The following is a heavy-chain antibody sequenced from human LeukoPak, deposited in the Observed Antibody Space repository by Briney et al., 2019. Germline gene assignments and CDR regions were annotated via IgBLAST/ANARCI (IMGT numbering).Heavy chain of an antibody. Sequence: GGSLRLSCEGSAFIFSGHWMNWVRQTPGKGLEWVASIKEDGSERQYVDSVKGRFSISRDNTKGSLFLQLNSLRAEDTAVYHCARDGEGYGMDVWGQGTTVTVSS. CDR3: ARDGEGYGMDV. V-gene: IGHV3-7*03. D-gene: IGHD3-10*01. CDR2: IKEDGSER. CDR1: AFIFSGHW. J-gene: IGHJ6*02.